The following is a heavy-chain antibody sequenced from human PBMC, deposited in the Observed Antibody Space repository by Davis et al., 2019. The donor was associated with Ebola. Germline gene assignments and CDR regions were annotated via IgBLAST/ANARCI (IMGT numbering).Heavy chain of an antibody. CDR2: IYYSGST. J-gene: IGHJ6*02. Sequence: MPSETLSLTCTVSGGSISSYYWSWIRQPPGKGLEWIGYIYYSGSTNYNPSLKSRVTISVDTSKNQFSLKLSSVTAADTAVYYCARDRSSWDYYYGMDVWGQGTTVTVSS. CDR1: GGSISSYY. V-gene: IGHV4-59*12. CDR3: ARDRSSWDYYYGMDV. D-gene: IGHD6-13*01.